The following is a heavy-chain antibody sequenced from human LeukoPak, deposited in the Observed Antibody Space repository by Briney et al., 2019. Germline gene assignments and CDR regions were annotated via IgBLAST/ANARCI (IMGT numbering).Heavy chain of an antibody. CDR2: IYYSGST. CDR3: AGDPITMVRGVEGP. J-gene: IGHJ5*02. D-gene: IGHD3-10*01. Sequence: SETLSLTCTVSGGSISSYYWSWIRQPPGKGLEWIGYIYYSGSTNYNPSLKSRVTISVDTSKNQFSLKLSSVTAADTAVYYCAGDPITMVRGVEGPWGQGTLVTVSS. V-gene: IGHV4-59*01. CDR1: GGSISSYY.